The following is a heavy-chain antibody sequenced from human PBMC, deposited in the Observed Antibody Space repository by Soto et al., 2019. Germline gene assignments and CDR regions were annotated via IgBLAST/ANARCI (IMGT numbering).Heavy chain of an antibody. CDR1: GFTFSSYG. V-gene: IGHV3-30*18. J-gene: IGHJ4*02. CDR2: ISYDGSNK. D-gene: IGHD6-19*01. CDR3: AKDPNGQWLGLFDY. Sequence: GGSLRLSCAASGFTFSSYGMHWVHQAPGKGLEWVAVISYDGSNKYYADSVKGRFTISRDNSKNTLYLQMNSLRAEDTAVYYCAKDPNGQWLGLFDYWGQGTLVTVSS.